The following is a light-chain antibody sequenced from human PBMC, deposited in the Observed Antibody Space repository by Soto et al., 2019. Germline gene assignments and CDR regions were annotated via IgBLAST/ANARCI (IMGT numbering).Light chain of an antibody. Sequence: AIRMTQSPSSFSASTGDRVTITCRASQGISSYLAWYQQKPGKAPKLLIYAASTLQSGVPSRFSGSGSGTDFTLTISSLQPEDFATYYCQQSYSTHSITFGQGTRLEIK. CDR3: QQSYSTHSIT. V-gene: IGKV1-8*01. CDR1: QGISSY. J-gene: IGKJ5*01. CDR2: AAS.